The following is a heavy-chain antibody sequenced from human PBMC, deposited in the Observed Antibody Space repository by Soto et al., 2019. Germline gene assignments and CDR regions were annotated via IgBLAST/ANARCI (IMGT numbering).Heavy chain of an antibody. V-gene: IGHV1-18*01. CDR2: ISAYNGNT. J-gene: IGHJ4*02. Sequence: ASVKVSCKASGYTFTSYASSWVRQAPGQGLEWMGWISAYNGNTNYAQKVQGRVTMTTNTSTSTAYMELRSLRSDDTAVYYCARGWFGEFVDYFDYWGQGTLVTVSS. CDR3: ARGWFGEFVDYFDY. CDR1: GYTFTSYA. D-gene: IGHD3-10*01.